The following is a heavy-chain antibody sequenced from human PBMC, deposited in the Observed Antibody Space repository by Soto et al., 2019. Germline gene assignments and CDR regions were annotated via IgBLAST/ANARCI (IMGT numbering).Heavy chain of an antibody. CDR1: GFTFSSYG. D-gene: IGHD3-22*01. V-gene: IGHV3-30*18. J-gene: IGHJ4*02. Sequence: PGGSLRLSCAVSGFTFSSYGMHWVRQAPGKGLEWVAVISYDGSNKYYTDSVKGRFTISRDNSKHTLYLQMNSLRAEDTAVYYCAKDAWRDYYDSSGYSDYWGQGTLVTVPS. CDR2: ISYDGSNK. CDR3: AKDAWRDYYDSSGYSDY.